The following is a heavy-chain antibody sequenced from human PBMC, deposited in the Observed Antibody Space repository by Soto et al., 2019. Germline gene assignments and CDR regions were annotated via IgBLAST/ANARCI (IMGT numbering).Heavy chain of an antibody. D-gene: IGHD3-22*01. V-gene: IGHV1-18*04. CDR2: IGFYHTQT. CDR3: VIHDRSISLDH. Sequence: QIQMVQSGGEIKKPGASVKVSCKTSGYSFLDYGIDWVRQAPGQGLQWMGWIGFYHTQTKYTPQFQGRVTITSDTSTRTVHMELRNLRSDDTATYYCVIHDRSISLDHWGPGTRISVSS. J-gene: IGHJ4*02. CDR1: GYSFLDYG.